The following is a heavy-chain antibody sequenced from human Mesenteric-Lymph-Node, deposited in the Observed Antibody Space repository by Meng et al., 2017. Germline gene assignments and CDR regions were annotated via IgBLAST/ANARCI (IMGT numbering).Heavy chain of an antibody. CDR2: ISGSGGST. Sequence: EVQLLESGGGLVQPGGSLRLCCAASGFTFSSYAMSWVRQAPGKGLEWVSTISGSGGSTYYADSVKGWFTISRDNSKNTLYLQMNSLRAEDTAVYYCAKPPADGYNYVDYWGQGTLVTVSS. CDR1: GFTFSSYA. V-gene: IGHV3-23*01. CDR3: AKPPADGYNYVDY. D-gene: IGHD5-24*01. J-gene: IGHJ4*02.